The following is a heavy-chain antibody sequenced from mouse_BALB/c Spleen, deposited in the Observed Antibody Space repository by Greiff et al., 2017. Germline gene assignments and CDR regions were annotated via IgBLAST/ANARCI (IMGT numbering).Heavy chain of an antibody. D-gene: IGHD3-1*01. CDR3: TRSGYYDAMDY. CDR2: IYPSDSYT. Sequence: QVQLQQPGAELVRPGASVKLSCKASGYTFTSYWINWVKQRPGQGLEWIGNIYPSDSYTNYNQKFKDKATLTVDKSSSTAYMQLSSPTSEDSAVYYCTRSGYYDAMDYWGQGTSVTVSS. CDR1: GYTFTSYW. V-gene: IGHV1-69*02. J-gene: IGHJ4*01.